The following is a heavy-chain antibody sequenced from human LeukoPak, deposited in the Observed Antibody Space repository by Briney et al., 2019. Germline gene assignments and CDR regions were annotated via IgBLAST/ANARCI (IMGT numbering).Heavy chain of an antibody. D-gene: IGHD6-6*01. J-gene: IGHJ4*02. Sequence: ASVKVSCKASGYTFTSYDINWVRQATGQGLEWMGWMNPNSGNTGYAQKFQGRVTMTRDTSISTAYMGLSRLRSDDTAVYYCARDQYSTHPLFDYWGQGTLVTVSS. CDR1: GYTFTSYD. CDR2: MNPNSGNT. V-gene: IGHV1-8*01. CDR3: ARDQYSTHPLFDY.